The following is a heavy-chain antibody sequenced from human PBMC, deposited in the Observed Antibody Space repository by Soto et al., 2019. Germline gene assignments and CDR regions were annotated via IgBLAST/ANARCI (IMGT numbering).Heavy chain of an antibody. CDR3: ARISSTSCKGDC. CDR2: IDWDDDK. J-gene: IGHJ4*02. V-gene: IGHV2-70*11. Sequence: SGPTLVNPTQTLTLTCTFSGFSLSTSGMCVSWIRQPPGKALEWLARIDWDDDKYYSSSLKTRLTISKDTSKNQVVLTMTNMDPVDTATYYCARISSTSCKGDCWGQGTLVTVSS. D-gene: IGHD2-2*01. CDR1: GFSLSTSGMC.